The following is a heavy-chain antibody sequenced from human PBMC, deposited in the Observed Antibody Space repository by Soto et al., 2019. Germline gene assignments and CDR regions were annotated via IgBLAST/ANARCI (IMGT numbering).Heavy chain of an antibody. CDR3: AREQQLVYLDY. CDR2: IYYSGST. V-gene: IGHV4-59*01. Sequence: PSETLSLTCTVSGGSISSYYWSWIRQPPGKGLEWIGYIYYSGSTNYNPSLKSRVTISVDTSKNQFSLKLSSVTAADTAVYYCAREQQLVYLDYWGQGTLVTVSS. D-gene: IGHD6-13*01. J-gene: IGHJ4*02. CDR1: GGSISSYY.